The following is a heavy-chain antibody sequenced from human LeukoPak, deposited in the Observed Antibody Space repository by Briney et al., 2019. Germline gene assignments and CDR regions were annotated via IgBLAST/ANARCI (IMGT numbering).Heavy chain of an antibody. D-gene: IGHD6-6*01. J-gene: IGHJ4*02. CDR1: GFTFSSYS. Sequence: GGSLRLSCAASGFTFSSYSMNWVRQAPGKGLEWVSYISSGSSTIYYADSVKGRFTISRDNAKNSLYLQMNSLRDEDTAVYYCARGLPPGSSSFYDWGQGTLVTVSS. CDR3: ARGLPPGSSSFYD. CDR2: ISSGSSTI. V-gene: IGHV3-48*02.